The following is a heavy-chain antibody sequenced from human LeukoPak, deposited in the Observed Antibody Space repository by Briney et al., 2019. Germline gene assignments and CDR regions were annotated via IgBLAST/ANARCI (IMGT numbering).Heavy chain of an antibody. CDR3: ARGPTYSSGYRFDY. Sequence: ASVKVSCKASGYTFTNYAMNWVRQTPGQGLEWTGWINTNTGNPTYAQGFTGRFVFSLDTSVSTAYLQISSLKAEDTALYYCARGPTYSSGYRFDYWGQGTLVTVSS. J-gene: IGHJ4*02. CDR1: GYTFTNYA. D-gene: IGHD3-22*01. CDR2: INTNTGNP. V-gene: IGHV7-4-1*02.